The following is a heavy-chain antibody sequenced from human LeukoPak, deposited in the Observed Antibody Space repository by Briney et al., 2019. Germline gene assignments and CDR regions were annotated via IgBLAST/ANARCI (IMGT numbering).Heavy chain of an antibody. Sequence: PSETLSLTCTVSGGSISSYYWSWIRQPPGKGLEWIGYIYYSGSTNYNPSLKSRVTISVDTSKNQFSLKLSSVTAADTAVYYCARDRVKYSYGRENWFDPWGQGTLVTVSS. CDR3: ARDRVKYSYGRENWFDP. CDR1: GGSISSYY. D-gene: IGHD5-18*01. J-gene: IGHJ5*02. V-gene: IGHV4-59*01. CDR2: IYYSGST.